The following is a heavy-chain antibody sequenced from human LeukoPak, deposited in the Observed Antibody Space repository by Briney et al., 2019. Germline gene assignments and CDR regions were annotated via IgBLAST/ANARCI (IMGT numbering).Heavy chain of an antibody. Sequence: SETLSLTCAVSGGSITTTNWWSWVRQPPGKGLEWIGEVHLNGATNYNPSLESRFSMSIDKSNNHLSLEVTSVTAADTAMYYCTRESGAFSPFGFWGQGTLVTVSS. CDR2: VHLNGAT. CDR1: GGSITTTNW. J-gene: IGHJ4*02. CDR3: TRESGAFSPFGF. V-gene: IGHV4-4*02. D-gene: IGHD1-26*01.